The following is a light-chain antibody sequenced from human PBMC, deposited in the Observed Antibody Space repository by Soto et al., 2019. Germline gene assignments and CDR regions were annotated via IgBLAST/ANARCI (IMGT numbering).Light chain of an antibody. CDR2: DVY. Sequence: QSALTQPRSVSGSPGQSVTISCTGTSIDVTGYNYVSWYQHHPGKAPKLVIYDVYNRPSGVPDRFSGSKSDNTASLTISGLQAEDEADYYCCSYAGSNTFYVFGTGTKVTVL. CDR1: SIDVTGYNY. J-gene: IGLJ1*01. CDR3: CSYAGSNTFYV. V-gene: IGLV2-11*01.